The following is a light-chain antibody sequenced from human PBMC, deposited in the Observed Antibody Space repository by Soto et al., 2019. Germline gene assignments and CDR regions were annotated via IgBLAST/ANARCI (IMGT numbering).Light chain of an antibody. V-gene: IGKV3-20*01. J-gene: IGKJ1*01. Sequence: EIVLTQSPGTLSLSPGERATLSCRASQSVSSSYLAWYQQKPGQAPRLLIYDASSRATGIPDRFSGGGSGTDFTLTISRLEPEDFAVYYCHQYNGWPRTFGQGTKVDIK. CDR3: HQYNGWPRT. CDR1: QSVSSSY. CDR2: DAS.